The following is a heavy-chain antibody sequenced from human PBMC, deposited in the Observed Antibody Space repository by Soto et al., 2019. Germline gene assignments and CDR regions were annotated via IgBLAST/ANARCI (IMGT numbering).Heavy chain of an antibody. J-gene: IGHJ4*02. CDR2: TYYRSKWYY. CDR1: GDSVSNRIAA. Sequence: SQTLSLTCAISGDSVSNRIAAWTWIGQSPSRGLEWLGRTYYRSKWYYDYAVSVKSRMTINPDTSKNHFSLRLISVTAADTAIYFCAREGNLGRWLQPLDFWGQGTLVTVSS. V-gene: IGHV6-1*01. CDR3: AREGNLGRWLQPLDF. D-gene: IGHD5-12*01.